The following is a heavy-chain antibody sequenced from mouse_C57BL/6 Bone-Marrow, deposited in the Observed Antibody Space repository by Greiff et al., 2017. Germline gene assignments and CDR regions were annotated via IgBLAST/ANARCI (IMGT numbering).Heavy chain of an antibody. J-gene: IGHJ1*03. CDR2: INPYNGGT. V-gene: IGHV1-19*01. Sequence: EVQLQQSGPVLVKPGASVKMSCKASGYTFTDYYMNWVKQSHGKSLEWIGVINPYNGGTSYNQKFKGKDTLTVDKSSSTAYMELNSLTSEDSAVYYCARGRDWYFDVWGTGTTVTVSS. CDR1: GYTFTDYY. CDR3: ARGRDWYFDV.